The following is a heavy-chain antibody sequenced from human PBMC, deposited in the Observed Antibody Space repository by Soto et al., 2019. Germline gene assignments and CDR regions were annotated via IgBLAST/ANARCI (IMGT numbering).Heavy chain of an antibody. J-gene: IGHJ4*02. V-gene: IGHV3-33*01. CDR1: GFIFSSHG. D-gene: IGHD3-10*01. CDR3: ARIRDAFHTMDY. Sequence: QVQLVESGGGVVQPGRSLRLSCAASGFIFSSHGMHWVRQIPGKGLEWVAVIWYDGSKRYYVDSVKGRFTISRDDSKNTLYVQMDSLRAEDTAGYYGARIRDAFHTMDYWGQGTLVTVSA. CDR2: IWYDGSKR.